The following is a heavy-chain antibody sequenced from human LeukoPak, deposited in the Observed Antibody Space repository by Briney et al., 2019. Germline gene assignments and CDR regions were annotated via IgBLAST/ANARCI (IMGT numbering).Heavy chain of an antibody. D-gene: IGHD2-2*01. V-gene: IGHV4-34*01. CDR2: INHSGST. CDR3: ARCVIVVPALWYYYYMDV. CDR1: GGSFSGYY. Sequence: SETLSLTCAVYGGSFSGYYWSWIRQPPGKGLEWIGEINHSGSTNYNPSLKSRVTISVDTSKNQFSLKLSSVTAADTAVYYCARCVIVVPALWYYYYMDVWGKGTTVTISS. J-gene: IGHJ6*03.